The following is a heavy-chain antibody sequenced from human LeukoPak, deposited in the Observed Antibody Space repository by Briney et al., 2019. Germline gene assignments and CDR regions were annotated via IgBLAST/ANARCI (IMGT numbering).Heavy chain of an antibody. D-gene: IGHD6-6*01. J-gene: IGHJ4*02. Sequence: GGSLRLSCVASRFPFSSHWMSWVRQAPGKGLEWVANIRQDGGDEYYVDSVKGRFTISRDNSKNTLFLQMNSLRAEDSAVYYCAKETSDHRYWGQGTLVTVSS. V-gene: IGHV3-7*03. CDR1: RFPFSSHW. CDR3: AKETSDHRY. CDR2: IRQDGGDE.